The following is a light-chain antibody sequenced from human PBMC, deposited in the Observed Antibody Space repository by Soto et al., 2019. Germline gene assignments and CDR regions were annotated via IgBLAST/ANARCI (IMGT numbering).Light chain of an antibody. V-gene: IGKV3-20*01. CDR1: ESISRHY. CDR3: KHFADSPFT. Sequence: EVVLMQSPDTLSLSPGERATLSCRASESISRHYIAWYQHKPGQAPRLLIFGASTRATGIPDRFSGSWSGTDFTLTISRLEPEDFALYYCKHFADSPFTFGHGTKVDIK. CDR2: GAS. J-gene: IGKJ3*01.